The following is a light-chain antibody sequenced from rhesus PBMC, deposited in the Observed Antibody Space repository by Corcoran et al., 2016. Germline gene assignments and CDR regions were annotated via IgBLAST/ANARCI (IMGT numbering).Light chain of an antibody. CDR2: KAS. CDR3: QQCNTAPWT. Sequence: DIQMTQSPSSLSASVGDRVTITCRASQGISTWLVWYQQKPRKAPNLLIYKASTLQAGVPSRFSGSGAGTDFTLTISSLQPKDFATYYCQQCNTAPWTFGQGTKVESK. V-gene: IGKV1-21*01. J-gene: IGKJ1*01. CDR1: QGISTW.